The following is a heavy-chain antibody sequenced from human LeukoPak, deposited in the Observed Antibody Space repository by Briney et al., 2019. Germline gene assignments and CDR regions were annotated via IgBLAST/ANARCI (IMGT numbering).Heavy chain of an antibody. CDR2: IYYSGST. J-gene: IGHJ1*01. D-gene: IGHD6-19*01. CDR1: GGSISSSSYY. V-gene: IGHV4-39*01. Sequence: PSETLSLTCTVSGGSISSSSYYWGWIRQPPGKGLEWIGSIYYSGSTYYNPSLKSRVTISVDTSKNQFSLKLSSVTAAGTAVYYCARHVKGGRRWLVLEYFQHWGQGTLVTVSS. CDR3: ARHVKGGRRWLVLEYFQH.